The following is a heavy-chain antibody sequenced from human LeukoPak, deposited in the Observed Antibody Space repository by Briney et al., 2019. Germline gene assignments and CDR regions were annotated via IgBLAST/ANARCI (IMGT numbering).Heavy chain of an antibody. CDR3: ARGLSSLTGYFLGY. Sequence: GGSLRLSCAASGFTFDDYGMSWVRQAPGKGLEWVSGINWNGGSTGYADSVKGRFTISRDNAKNSLYLQMNSLRAEDTAVYYCARGLSSLTGYFLGYWGQGTLVTVSS. V-gene: IGHV3-20*04. J-gene: IGHJ4*02. CDR2: INWNGGST. CDR1: GFTFDDYG. D-gene: IGHD3-9*01.